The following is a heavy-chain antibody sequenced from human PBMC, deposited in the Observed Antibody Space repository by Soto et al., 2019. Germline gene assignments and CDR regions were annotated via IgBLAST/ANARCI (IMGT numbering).Heavy chain of an antibody. CDR3: ARRRFAAYGDFDY. Sequence: GGSLRLSCAASGFTFSDHYMDWVRQAPGKGLEWVANIKEDGSEKYYVDSVKGRFTISRDNAKNSVHLQMNSLRVEDTAVYFCARRRFAAYGDFDYWGQGTLVTVSS. CDR2: IKEDGSEK. J-gene: IGHJ4*02. D-gene: IGHD4-17*01. CDR1: GFTFSDHY. V-gene: IGHV3-7*01.